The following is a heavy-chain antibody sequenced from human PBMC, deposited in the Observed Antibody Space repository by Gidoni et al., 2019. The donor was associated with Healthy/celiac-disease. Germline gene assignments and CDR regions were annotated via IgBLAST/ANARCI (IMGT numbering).Heavy chain of an antibody. D-gene: IGHD2-2*01. CDR2: IYYSGST. J-gene: IGHJ5*02. Sequence: QLQLQESGPGLVKPSATLSLTCTVSGGSLSSSSYYWGWIRQPPGKGLEWIGSIYYSGSTYYNPSLKSRVTISVDTSKNQFSLKLSSVTAADTAVYYCARCHSTTSCSFLFDPWGQGTLVTVSS. CDR3: ARCHSTTSCSFLFDP. CDR1: GGSLSSSSYY. V-gene: IGHV4-39*01.